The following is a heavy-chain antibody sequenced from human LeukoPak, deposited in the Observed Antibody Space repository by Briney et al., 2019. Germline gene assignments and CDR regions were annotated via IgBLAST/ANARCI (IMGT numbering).Heavy chain of an antibody. CDR2: IYYSGST. J-gene: IGHJ4*02. V-gene: IGHV4-39*07. CDR1: GGSISSSSYY. Sequence: PSETLSLTCTVSGGSISSSSYYWGWIRQPPGKGLEWIGSIYYSGSTYYNPSLKSRVTISVDTSKNQFSLKLSSVTAADTAVYYCALGRTTSSSGTLDYWGQGTLVTVSS. D-gene: IGHD1-26*01. CDR3: ALGRTTSSSGTLDY.